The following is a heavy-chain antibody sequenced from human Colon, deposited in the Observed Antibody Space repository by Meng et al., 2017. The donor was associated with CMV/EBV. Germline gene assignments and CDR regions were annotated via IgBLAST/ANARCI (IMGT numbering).Heavy chain of an antibody. D-gene: IGHD6-6*01. J-gene: IGHJ4*02. CDR2: ISSYGTYI. CDR3: TRGGLYSSSSLSDF. CDR1: GFTFSNYT. Sequence: GGSLRLSCAASGFTFSNYTMNWVRQAPGKGLEWVSSISSYGTYIHYSASVKGRFTISRDDAKNSLFLQMDSLRVDDTAVYYCTRGGLYSSSSLSDFWGQGTLVTAPQ. V-gene: IGHV3-21*01.